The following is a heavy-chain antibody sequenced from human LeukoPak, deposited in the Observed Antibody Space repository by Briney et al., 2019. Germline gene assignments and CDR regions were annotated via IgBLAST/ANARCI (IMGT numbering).Heavy chain of an antibody. Sequence: GASVKVSCKASGGTFSSYAISWVRQAPGQGLEWMGGIIPIFGTANYAQKFQGRVTITTDESTSTAYMELSSLRSEDTAVYYCARLGHSSSSNLWPNWFDPWGQGTLVTVSS. J-gene: IGHJ5*02. V-gene: IGHV1-69*05. CDR2: IIPIFGTA. CDR3: ARLGHSSSSNLWPNWFDP. CDR1: GGTFSSYA. D-gene: IGHD6-6*01.